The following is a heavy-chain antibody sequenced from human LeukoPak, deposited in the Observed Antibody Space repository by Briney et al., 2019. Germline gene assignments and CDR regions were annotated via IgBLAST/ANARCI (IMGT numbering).Heavy chain of an antibody. V-gene: IGHV3-9*01. Sequence: GRSLRLSCVASGFNFDQYAMFWVRQAPGKGLEWVTGITWNSGTIAYADSVKGRFTISRDNAKSSLYLQMNSLRTEDTALYCCVRSVGSDWGHFDFRGQGTLVSVSS. CDR3: VRSVGSDWGHFDF. CDR1: GFNFDQYA. CDR2: ITWNSGTI. D-gene: IGHD7-27*01. J-gene: IGHJ4*02.